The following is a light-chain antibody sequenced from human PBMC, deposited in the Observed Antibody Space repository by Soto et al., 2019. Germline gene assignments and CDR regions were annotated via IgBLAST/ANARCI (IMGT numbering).Light chain of an antibody. V-gene: IGLV2-14*03. CDR3: SSYTNSNTYVV. CDR1: SSDGGGYNY. CDR2: DAS. J-gene: IGLJ2*01. Sequence: QSALTQTASVSGSPGQSITISCTGTSSDGGGYNYVSWYQQHPGKVPKLMIYDASNRPLGISNRFSGSKSGNTASLTISGLQAVDEADYYCSSYTNSNTYVVFGGGTKLTVL.